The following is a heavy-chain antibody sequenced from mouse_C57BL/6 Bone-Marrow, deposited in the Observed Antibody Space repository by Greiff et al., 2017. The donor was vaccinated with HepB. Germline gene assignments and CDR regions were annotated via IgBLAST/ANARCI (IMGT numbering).Heavy chain of an antibody. D-gene: IGHD1-1*01. CDR3: ARSWGTVVDWYFDV. V-gene: IGHV1-55*01. CDR1: GYTFTSYW. Sequence: QVQLQQPGAELVKPGASVKMSCKASGYTFTSYWITWVKQRPGQGLEWIGDIYPGSGSTNYNEKFKSQATLTVDTSSSTAYMQLSSLTSEDSAVYYGARSWGTVVDWYFDVWGTGTTVTVSS. J-gene: IGHJ1*03. CDR2: IYPGSGST.